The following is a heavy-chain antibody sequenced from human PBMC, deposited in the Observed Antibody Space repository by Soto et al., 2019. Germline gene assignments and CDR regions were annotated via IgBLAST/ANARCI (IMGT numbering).Heavy chain of an antibody. Sequence: SETLSLTCTVSGGSISSYYWSWIRQPPGKGLEWIGYIYYSGSTNYNPSLKSRVTISVDTSKNQFSLKLSSVTAADTAVYYCARALDSSGWYVDYWGQGTLVTVSS. V-gene: IGHV4-59*01. CDR1: GGSISSYY. CDR2: IYYSGST. D-gene: IGHD6-19*01. J-gene: IGHJ4*02. CDR3: ARALDSSGWYVDY.